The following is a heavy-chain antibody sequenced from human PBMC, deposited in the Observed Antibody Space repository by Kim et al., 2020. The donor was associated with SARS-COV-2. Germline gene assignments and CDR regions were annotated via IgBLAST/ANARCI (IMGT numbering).Heavy chain of an antibody. V-gene: IGHV4-59*13. CDR1: GGSISSYY. J-gene: IGHJ4*02. Sequence: SETLSLTCTVSGGSISSYYWSWIRQPPGKGLEWIGYIYYSGSTNYNPSLKSRVTISVDTSKNQFSLKLSSVTAADTAVYYCARDGGATPGFDYWGQGTLVTVSS. CDR2: IYYSGST. D-gene: IGHD1-26*01. CDR3: ARDGGATPGFDY.